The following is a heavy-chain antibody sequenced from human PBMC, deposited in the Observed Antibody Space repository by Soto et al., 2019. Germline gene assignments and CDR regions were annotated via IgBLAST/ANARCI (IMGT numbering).Heavy chain of an antibody. J-gene: IGHJ4*02. CDR1: GGTFSSYA. D-gene: IGHD3-22*01. V-gene: IGHV1-69*01. Sequence: QVQLVQSGAEVKKPGSSVKVSCKASGGTFSSYAISWVRQAPGQGLEWMGGIIPIFGTANYAQKFQGRVTITAEESTSTAYMELSSLRSEDTAVYYCARGGGFDYYDSSGYYRNWGQGTLVTVSS. CDR3: ARGGGFDYYDSSGYYRN. CDR2: IIPIFGTA.